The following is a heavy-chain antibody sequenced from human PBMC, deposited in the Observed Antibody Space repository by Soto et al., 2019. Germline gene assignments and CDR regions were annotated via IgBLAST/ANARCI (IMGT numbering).Heavy chain of an antibody. J-gene: IGHJ2*01. CDR1: GFTFSSYA. CDR3: AKEGTTVTTGWYFDL. V-gene: IGHV3-23*01. D-gene: IGHD4-17*01. CDR2: ISGSGGST. Sequence: EVQLLESGGGLVQPGGSLRLSCGVSGFTFSSYAISWVRQAPGKGLEWVSAISGSGGSTYYADSVKGRFTISRDNSKNTLYLQITSLRAEDTAVYYCAKEGTTVTTGWYFDLWGRGTLVTVSS.